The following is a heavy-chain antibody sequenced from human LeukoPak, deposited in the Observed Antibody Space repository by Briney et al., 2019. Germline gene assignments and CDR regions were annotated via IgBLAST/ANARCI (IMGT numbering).Heavy chain of an antibody. J-gene: IGHJ4*02. CDR1: GFAFSSYW. Sequence: SGGSLRLSCAASGFAFSSYWMHWVRKAPGKGLVWVSRINSDGSSTSYADSVKGRFTISRDNAKNTLYLQMNSLRAEDTAVYYCARSDYDFWSGPEYWGQGTLVTVSS. V-gene: IGHV3-74*01. CDR2: INSDGSST. D-gene: IGHD3-3*01. CDR3: ARSDYDFWSGPEY.